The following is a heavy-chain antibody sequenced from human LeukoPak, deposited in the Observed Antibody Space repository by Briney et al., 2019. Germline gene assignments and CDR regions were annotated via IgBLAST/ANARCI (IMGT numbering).Heavy chain of an antibody. CDR2: IIPIFGTA. CDR1: GGTFSSYA. D-gene: IGHD6-13*01. J-gene: IGHJ4*02. CDR3: ARVGRGIAAAFDY. Sequence: ASVKVSCKASGGTFSSYAISWVRQAPGQGIEWMGGIIPIFGTANYAQKFQGRVTITADKTTSTAYMELSSLRSEDTAVYYCARVGRGIAAAFDYWGQGTLVTVSS. V-gene: IGHV1-69*06.